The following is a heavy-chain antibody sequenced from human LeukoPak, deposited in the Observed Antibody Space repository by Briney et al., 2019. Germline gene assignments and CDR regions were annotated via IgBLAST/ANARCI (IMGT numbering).Heavy chain of an antibody. Sequence: PSETLSLTCTVSGGSISSYYWSWIRQPPGKGLEWIGYIYYSGSTNYNPSLKSRVTISVDTSKNLFSLKLSSVTAADTAVYYCARGGIVVVPQDWFDPWGQGTLVTVSS. V-gene: IGHV4-59*01. CDR1: GGSISSYY. CDR2: IYYSGST. CDR3: ARGGIVVVPQDWFDP. J-gene: IGHJ5*02. D-gene: IGHD2-2*01.